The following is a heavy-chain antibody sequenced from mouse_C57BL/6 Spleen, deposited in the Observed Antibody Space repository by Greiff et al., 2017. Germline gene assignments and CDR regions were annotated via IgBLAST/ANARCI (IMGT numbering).Heavy chain of an antibody. CDR1: GYTFTDYN. V-gene: IGHV1-18*01. Sequence: SGPELVKPGASVKIPCKASGYTFTDYNMDWVKQSHGKSLEWIGDINPNNGGTIYNQKFKGKATLTVDKSSSTAYMELRSLTSEDTAVYYCARGDYGSLYAMDYWGQGTSVTVSS. CDR2: INPNNGGT. J-gene: IGHJ4*01. CDR3: ARGDYGSLYAMDY. D-gene: IGHD1-1*01.